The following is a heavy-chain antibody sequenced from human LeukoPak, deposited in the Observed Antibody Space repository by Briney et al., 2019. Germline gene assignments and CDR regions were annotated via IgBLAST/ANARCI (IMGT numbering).Heavy chain of an antibody. Sequence: PGGSLRLSCAASGFTFRDYWMHWVRQVPGKGLLWVSHINSDGSITDYADSVKGRFTISRDNARNTLSLQMDSLRVGDTAVYYCARNPSGDYDYWGQGALVTVSS. D-gene: IGHD2-15*01. CDR1: GFTFRDYW. CDR2: INSDGSIT. J-gene: IGHJ4*02. CDR3: ARNPSGDYDY. V-gene: IGHV3-74*01.